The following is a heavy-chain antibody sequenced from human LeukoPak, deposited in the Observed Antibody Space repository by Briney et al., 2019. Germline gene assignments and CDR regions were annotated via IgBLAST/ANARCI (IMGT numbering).Heavy chain of an antibody. V-gene: IGHV3-30-3*01. D-gene: IGHD6-19*01. CDR3: ARVYSSGWSLPFEY. CDR2: ISYDGSNI. Sequence: GRSLRLSCAASGFTFSSYAMHWVRQAPGKGLEWVAVISYDGSNIYYADSVKGRFTISRDNSKNTLYLQMSSLRAEDTAIYYCARVYSSGWSLPFEYWGQGTLVTVSS. CDR1: GFTFSSYA. J-gene: IGHJ4*02.